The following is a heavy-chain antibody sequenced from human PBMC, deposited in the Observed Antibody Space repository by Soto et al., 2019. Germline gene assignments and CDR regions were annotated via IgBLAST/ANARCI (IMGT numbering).Heavy chain of an antibody. V-gene: IGHV1-69*02. Sequence: SVKVSCKASGGTFSSYTISWVRQAPGQGLEWMGRIIPILGIANYAQKFQGRVTITADKSTSTAYMELSSLRSEDTAMYYCARIPSITGPRGAFDIWGQGTMVTVSS. J-gene: IGHJ3*02. D-gene: IGHD1-20*01. CDR1: GGTFSSYT. CDR2: IIPILGIA. CDR3: ARIPSITGPRGAFDI.